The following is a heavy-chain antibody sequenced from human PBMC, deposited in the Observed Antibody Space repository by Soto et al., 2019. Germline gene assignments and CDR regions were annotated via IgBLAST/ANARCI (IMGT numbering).Heavy chain of an antibody. CDR1: GYTFTGYY. Sequence: VASVKVSCKTSGYTFTGYYIHWVRQAPGQGLEWVAWIDPDSGGTSYAQKFQGRVTLTRDTSISTAYMDLRSLRSDDTAVYYCAGIRLYLRDGYYFDYWGQGTLVTVSS. V-gene: IGHV1-2*02. CDR3: AGIRLYLRDGYYFDY. D-gene: IGHD3-16*01. CDR2: IDPDSGGT. J-gene: IGHJ4*02.